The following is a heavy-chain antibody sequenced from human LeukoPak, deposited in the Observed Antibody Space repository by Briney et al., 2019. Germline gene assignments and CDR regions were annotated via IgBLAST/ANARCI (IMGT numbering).Heavy chain of an antibody. CDR1: GFTFYSYA. V-gene: IGHV3-23*01. J-gene: IGHJ6*02. Sequence: GGSLRLSCAASGFTFYSYAMSWVRQAPGKGLEWVSSISNTGGSTYDADSMKGRFTISRDNSKNTLYLQMNSLRAEDTAVYYCAKAPGYYYYYGMDVWGHGTTVTVSS. CDR2: ISNTGGST. CDR3: AKAPGYYYYYGMDV.